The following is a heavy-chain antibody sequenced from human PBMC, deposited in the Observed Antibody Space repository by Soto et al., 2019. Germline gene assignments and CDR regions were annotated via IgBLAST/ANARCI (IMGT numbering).Heavy chain of an antibody. D-gene: IGHD4-17*01. CDR3: ATYYGGNKAY. V-gene: IGHV4-59*01. CDR1: GGSISSYY. J-gene: IGHJ4*02. Sequence: QVQLQESGPGLVKPSETLSLTCTVSGGSISSYYWSWIRQPPGKGLEWIGYIYYSGSTNYNPSLKSRVTTSVDTSKNQFSLKLSSVTAADTAVYYCATYYGGNKAYWGKGTLVTVSS. CDR2: IYYSGST.